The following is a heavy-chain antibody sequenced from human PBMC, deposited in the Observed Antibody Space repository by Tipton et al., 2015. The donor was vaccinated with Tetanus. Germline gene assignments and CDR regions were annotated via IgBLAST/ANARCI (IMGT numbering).Heavy chain of an antibody. CDR3: AKNYGDSDYYYYGMDV. Sequence: SLRLSCVASGFTFNHHAMNWVRQAPGKGLEWVANIKEDGSETNYVDSVKGRFTISRDSAKSSLYLQMNSLRAEDTAVYYCAKNYGDSDYYYYGMDVWGQGTTVTVSS. CDR1: GFTFNHHA. D-gene: IGHD4-17*01. J-gene: IGHJ6*02. CDR2: IKEDGSET. V-gene: IGHV3-7*03.